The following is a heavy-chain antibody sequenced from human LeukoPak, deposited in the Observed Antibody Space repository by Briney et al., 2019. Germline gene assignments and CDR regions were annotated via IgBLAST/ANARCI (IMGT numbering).Heavy chain of an antibody. CDR3: AKGSYGSGKTNWFDP. Sequence: GGSLRLSCAASGFTFSSYAMSWVRQAPGKGLEWVSAISGSGGSTYYADSVKGRFTISRDNSKNTLYLQTNSLRAEDTAVYYCAKGSYGSGKTNWFDPWGQGTLVTVSS. D-gene: IGHD3-10*01. CDR1: GFTFSSYA. V-gene: IGHV3-23*01. J-gene: IGHJ5*02. CDR2: ISGSGGST.